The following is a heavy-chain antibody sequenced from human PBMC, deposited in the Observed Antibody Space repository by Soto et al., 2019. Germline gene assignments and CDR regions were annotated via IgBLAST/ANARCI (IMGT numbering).Heavy chain of an antibody. V-gene: IGHV1-3*04. Sequence: VQLVQSGAGVKKPGASVKVSCKACGYTFTRYAMHWVRQAPGQGLEWMGWSNTGNGNTHYSQKFQGRVTFTRAASATTAYMELSSLSSEDTAVYYCARNVDYFDPWGQGTLGTVSS. D-gene: IGHD4-17*01. CDR3: ARNVDYFDP. CDR1: GYTFTRYA. J-gene: IGHJ5*02. CDR2: SNTGNGNT.